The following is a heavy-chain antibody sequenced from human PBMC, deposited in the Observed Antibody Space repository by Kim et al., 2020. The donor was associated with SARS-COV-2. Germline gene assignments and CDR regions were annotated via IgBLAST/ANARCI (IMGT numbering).Heavy chain of an antibody. Sequence: SETLSLTCTVSGGSISSSSYYWGWIRQPPGKGLEWIGSIYYSGSTYYNPSLKSRVTISVDTSKNQFSLKLSSVTAADTAVYYCARQVGSLGDYPNWFDPWGQGTLVTVSS. CDR2: IYYSGST. CDR3: ARQVGSLGDYPNWFDP. CDR1: GGSISSSSYY. J-gene: IGHJ5*02. V-gene: IGHV4-39*01. D-gene: IGHD4-17*01.